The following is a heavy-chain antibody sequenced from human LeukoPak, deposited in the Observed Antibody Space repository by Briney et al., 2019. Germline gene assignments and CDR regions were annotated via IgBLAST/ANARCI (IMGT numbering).Heavy chain of an antibody. J-gene: IGHJ4*02. V-gene: IGHV3-7*03. CDR1: GFTFSSYS. D-gene: IGHD1-26*01. Sequence: GGSLRLSCAASGFTFSSYSMNWVRQAPGKGLEWVANIKQDGSEMNYVDAVKGRFTISRDNAKSSLYLQMNSLRVEDTAVYYCARDKIVGPTKFDSWGQGTLVTVSS. CDR2: IKQDGSEM. CDR3: ARDKIVGPTKFDS.